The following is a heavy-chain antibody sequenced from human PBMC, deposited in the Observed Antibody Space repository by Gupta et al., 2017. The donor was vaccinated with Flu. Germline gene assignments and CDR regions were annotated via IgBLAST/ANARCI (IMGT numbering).Heavy chain of an antibody. CDR2: ISRSSGYI. V-gene: IGHV3-21*06. Sequence: APGKGLEWLASISRSSGYIYHADSVKGRFTISRDNSKTSLYLQMNSLRDEDTALYYCARLGGSGTAFHYFYGLDVWGRVTAVTVSS. J-gene: IGHJ6*02. D-gene: IGHD2-15*01. CDR3: ARLGGSGTAFHYFYGLDV.